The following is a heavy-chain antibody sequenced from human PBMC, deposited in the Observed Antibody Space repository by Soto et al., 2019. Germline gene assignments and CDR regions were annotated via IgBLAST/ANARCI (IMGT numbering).Heavy chain of an antibody. Sequence: GASVKVSCKASGYTSSSYGISWVRQAPGQGLEWMGWISADNGNTNYAQKLQGRVAMTTDTSTSTAYMELRSLRSDDTAVYYCARDFVRGRVPFDHWGQGTLVTVSS. CDR1: GYTSSSYG. CDR2: ISADNGNT. J-gene: IGHJ4*02. V-gene: IGHV1-18*01. D-gene: IGHD3-10*02. CDR3: ARDFVRGRVPFDH.